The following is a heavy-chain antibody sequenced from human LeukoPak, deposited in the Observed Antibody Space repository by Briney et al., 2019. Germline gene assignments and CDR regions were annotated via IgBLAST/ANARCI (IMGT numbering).Heavy chain of an antibody. CDR3: ARVGPRADYYDSSAFDY. CDR1: GGSISSSSYY. D-gene: IGHD3-22*01. J-gene: IGHJ4*02. V-gene: IGHV4-39*07. Sequence: PSETLSLTCTVSGGSISSSSYYWGWIRQPPGKGLEWIGEINHSGSTNYNPSLKSRVTISVDTSKNQFSLKLSSVTAADTAVYYCARVGPRADYYDSSAFDYWGQGTLVTVSS. CDR2: INHSGST.